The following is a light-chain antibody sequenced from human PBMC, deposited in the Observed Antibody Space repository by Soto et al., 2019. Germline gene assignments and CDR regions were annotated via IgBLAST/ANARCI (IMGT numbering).Light chain of an antibody. CDR1: QSVRSY. J-gene: IGKJ3*01. V-gene: IGKV3-11*01. CDR2: DAS. Sequence: EIVLTQSPATLSLSPGERATLSCRASQSVRSYLAWYQQKPGQVPRLLIYDASKRATGIPARFSGSWSGTDFTLTISSLEPEDFAFYYCHQYSNWPFTFGTGTKVDIK. CDR3: HQYSNWPFT.